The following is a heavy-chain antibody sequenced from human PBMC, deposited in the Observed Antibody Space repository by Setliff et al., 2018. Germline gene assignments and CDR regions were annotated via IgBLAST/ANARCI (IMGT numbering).Heavy chain of an antibody. CDR2: IQKSGSA. V-gene: IGHV4-59*01. J-gene: IGHJ6*03. Sequence: SETLSLTCNVSGVSISSYYWSWIRQPPGKGLECIGYIQKSGSANYNPSLMSRVTISVDTSRNQFSLKLRSVIAADTAVYYCARESYYYYMDVWGKGTTVTAP. CDR3: ARESYYYYMDV. CDR1: GVSISSYY.